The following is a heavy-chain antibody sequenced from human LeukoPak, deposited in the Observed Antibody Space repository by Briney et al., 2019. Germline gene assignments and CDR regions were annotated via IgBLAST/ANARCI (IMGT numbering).Heavy chain of an antibody. V-gene: IGHV4-31*03. CDR2: IYYTGTT. CDR3: ARDNSGVFDY. CDR1: GGFISSGGCY. D-gene: IGHD3-10*01. Sequence: SETLSLTCTVTGGFISSGGCYWSWIRQFPGESLEWIGYIYYTGTTSYNPSLKTRLTLSVDTSKNQFSLRLSSVTAADTAVYYCARDNSGVFDYWGQGTLVTVSS. J-gene: IGHJ4*02.